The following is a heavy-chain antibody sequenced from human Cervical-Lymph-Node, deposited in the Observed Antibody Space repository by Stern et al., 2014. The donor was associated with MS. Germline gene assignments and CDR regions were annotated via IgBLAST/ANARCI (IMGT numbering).Heavy chain of an antibody. D-gene: IGHD1-26*01. CDR3: ARDGPQVGAGSFDI. V-gene: IGHV4-31*03. CDR1: GGSISSDDYY. CDR2: IYYSGST. Sequence: VQLVESGPGLVKPSQTLSLTCTVSGGSISSDDYYWSWIRQHPGKGLEXIGYIYYSGSTYYNPSLKSRVTISVDTSKSQFSLKLSSVTAADTAVYYCARDGPQVGAGSFDIWGQGTMVTVSS. J-gene: IGHJ3*02.